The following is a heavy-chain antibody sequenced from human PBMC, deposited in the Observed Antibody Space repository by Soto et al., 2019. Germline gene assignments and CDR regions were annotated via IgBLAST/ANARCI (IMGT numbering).Heavy chain of an antibody. CDR3: ANGDITIFGVVIYDY. D-gene: IGHD3-3*01. V-gene: IGHV3-30*18. CDR1: GFTFSSYG. J-gene: IGHJ4*02. CDR2: ISYDGSNK. Sequence: GGSLRLSCAASGFTFSSYGMHWVRQAPGKGLEWVAVISYDGSNKYYADSVKGRFTISRDNSKNTLYLQKNSLRAEDTAVYYCANGDITIFGVVIYDYWGQGTLVTVSS.